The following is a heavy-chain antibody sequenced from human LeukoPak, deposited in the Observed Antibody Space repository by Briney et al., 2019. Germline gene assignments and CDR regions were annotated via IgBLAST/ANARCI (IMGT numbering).Heavy chain of an antibody. CDR3: ARDYYGSGSYFTD. J-gene: IGHJ4*02. CDR1: GSIFNNYW. CDR2: IEQDGSKK. D-gene: IGHD3-10*01. Sequence: PGGSLRLSCVASGSIFNNYWMAWVRQAPGKGLEWVANIEQDGSKKYYVDSVKGRFTISRDNAKRSLFLRMNSLRPEDTAVYYCARDYYGSGSYFTDWGQGTLVTVSS. V-gene: IGHV3-7*01.